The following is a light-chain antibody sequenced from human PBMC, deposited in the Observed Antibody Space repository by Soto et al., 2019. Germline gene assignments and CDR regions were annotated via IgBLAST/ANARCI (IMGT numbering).Light chain of an antibody. CDR1: QSISNY. V-gene: IGKV1-39*01. CDR3: QQSYLSPHT. J-gene: IGKJ2*01. Sequence: DIQMTQSPSSLSASIGDRVTVTCRASQSISNYLNWYQQKPGKAPKLLIYAASTLQSGVPSRFSGSGSGTAFTLSIISLQPEDFATYYCQQSYLSPHTFGQGTRLQIK. CDR2: AAS.